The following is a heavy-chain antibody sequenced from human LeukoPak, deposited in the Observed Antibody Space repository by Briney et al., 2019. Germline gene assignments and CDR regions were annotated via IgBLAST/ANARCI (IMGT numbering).Heavy chain of an antibody. CDR2: ISSSSSYI. D-gene: IGHD3-10*01. J-gene: IGHJ5*02. V-gene: IGHV3-21*01. CDR1: GFTFSSYS. CDR3: ARDFQGSNWFDP. Sequence: GGSLRLSCASSGFTFSSYSMNWVRQAPGKGLEWVSSISSSSSYIYYADSVKGRFTISRDNAKNSLYLQMNSLRAEDTAVYYCARDFQGSNWFDPWGQGTLVTVSS.